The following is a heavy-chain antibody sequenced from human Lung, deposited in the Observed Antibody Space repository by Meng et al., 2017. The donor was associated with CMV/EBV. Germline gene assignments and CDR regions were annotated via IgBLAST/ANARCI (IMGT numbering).Heavy chain of an antibody. Sequence: GESLKISCAASGFTFSNARMSWVRQAPGKGLEWVGRIKSKTDGGTTDYAAPVKGGFTISRDDSKNTLYLQMNSLKTEDTAVYYCTTDECSSTSCSIRAPGYWGQGTLVTVSS. D-gene: IGHD2-2*01. CDR1: GFTFSNAR. J-gene: IGHJ4*02. V-gene: IGHV3-15*01. CDR3: TTDECSSTSCSIRAPGY. CDR2: IKSKTDGGTT.